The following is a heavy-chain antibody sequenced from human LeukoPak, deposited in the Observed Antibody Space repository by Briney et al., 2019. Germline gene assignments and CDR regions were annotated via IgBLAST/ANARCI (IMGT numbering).Heavy chain of an antibody. CDR2: FYVGGAT. CDR1: GFSVSNNY. D-gene: IGHD5-24*01. CDR3: ARGDGYNFFDY. Sequence: GGSLRLSCAVSGFSVSNNYMSWVRQAPGKGLEWVSVFYVGGATYYADSVKGRFTISRDNSENTLYLQMKSLRAEDTAVYYCARGDGYNFFDYWGQGTLVTVSS. V-gene: IGHV3-53*01. J-gene: IGHJ4*02.